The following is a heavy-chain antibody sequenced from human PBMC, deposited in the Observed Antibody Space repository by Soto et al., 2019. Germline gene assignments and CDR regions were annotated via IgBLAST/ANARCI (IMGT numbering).Heavy chain of an antibody. D-gene: IGHD3-10*01. J-gene: IGHJ4*02. V-gene: IGHV4-30-4*01. CDR1: GGSISNVDYY. CDR2: IYYSGST. Sequence: PSETLSLTCTVSGGSISNVDYYWSWIRQPPGKGLEWIGYIYYSGSTYYNPSLKSRVTISVDTSKNQFSLKLSSVTAADTAVYYSAGVGAFGATTIDYWGQGTLVTVSS. CDR3: AGVGAFGATTIDY.